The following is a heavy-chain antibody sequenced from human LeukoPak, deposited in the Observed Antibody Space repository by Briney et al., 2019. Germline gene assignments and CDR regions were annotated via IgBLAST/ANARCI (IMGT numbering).Heavy chain of an antibody. D-gene: IGHD5-12*01. J-gene: IGHJ4*02. Sequence: GGSLRLSCAVSGFTFDDYAMHWVRQVPGKGLERVSGINWNNDSIGYADSVKGRFTTSRDNAKNSLYLQMNSLRAEDTAFYYCAINGGGDSGYGNFDYWGQGTLVTVSS. CDR2: INWNNDSI. CDR1: GFTFDDYA. CDR3: AINGGGDSGYGNFDY. V-gene: IGHV3-9*01.